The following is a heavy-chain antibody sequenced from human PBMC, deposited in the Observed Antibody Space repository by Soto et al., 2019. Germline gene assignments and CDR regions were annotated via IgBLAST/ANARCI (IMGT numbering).Heavy chain of an antibody. D-gene: IGHD5-12*01. Sequence: SETLSLTCTVSGGSISSSSYCWGWIRKPPGKGLEWIGSMYYSGSTYYNPSLKSRITINPDTSKNQFSLQLNSVTPDDTAVYYCARVPNPFRLIVGYEDAFDFWGQGTVVTVSS. CDR3: ARVPNPFRLIVGYEDAFDF. V-gene: IGHV4-39*01. J-gene: IGHJ3*01. CDR2: MYYSGST. CDR1: GGSISSSSYC.